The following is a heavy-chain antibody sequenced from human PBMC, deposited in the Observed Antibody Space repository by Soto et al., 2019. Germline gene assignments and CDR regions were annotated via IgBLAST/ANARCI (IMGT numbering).Heavy chain of an antibody. V-gene: IGHV1-2*04. Sequence: ASVKVSCKASGYTFTGYYMHWVRQAPGQGLEWMGWINPNSGGTNYAQKFQGWVTMTRDTSISTAYMELSRLRSDDTAVYYCARDSLETYYYDSSGYYEPDYWGQGTLVTVSS. J-gene: IGHJ4*02. D-gene: IGHD3-22*01. CDR1: GYTFTGYY. CDR2: INPNSGGT. CDR3: ARDSLETYYYDSSGYYEPDY.